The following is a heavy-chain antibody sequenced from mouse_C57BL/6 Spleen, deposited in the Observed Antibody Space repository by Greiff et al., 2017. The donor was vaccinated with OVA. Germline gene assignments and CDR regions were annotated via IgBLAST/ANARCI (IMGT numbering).Heavy chain of an antibody. J-gene: IGHJ4*01. Sequence: QVQLQQPGAELVMPGASVKLSCKASGYTFTSYWMHWVKQRPGQGLEWIGEIDPSDSYTNYNQKFKGKSTLTVDKSSSTAYMQLSSLTSEDSAVYYCARSGDYDRFYAMDDWGQGTSVTVSS. D-gene: IGHD2-4*01. CDR2: IDPSDSYT. CDR3: ARSGDYDRFYAMDD. CDR1: GYTFTSYW. V-gene: IGHV1-69*01.